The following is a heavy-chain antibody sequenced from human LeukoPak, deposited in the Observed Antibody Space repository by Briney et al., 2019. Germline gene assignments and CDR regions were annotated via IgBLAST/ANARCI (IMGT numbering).Heavy chain of an antibody. CDR2: IIPIFGTA. D-gene: IGHD6-13*01. V-gene: IGHV1-69*13. CDR3: ARDRAAAANWFDP. Sequence: SVKVSCKASGGTFSSYAISWVRQAPGQGLEWMGGIIPIFGTANYAQKFQGRVTITADESTSTAYMELSSLRSEDTAVYYCARDRAAAANWFDPWGQGTLVTVSS. CDR1: GGTFSSYA. J-gene: IGHJ5*02.